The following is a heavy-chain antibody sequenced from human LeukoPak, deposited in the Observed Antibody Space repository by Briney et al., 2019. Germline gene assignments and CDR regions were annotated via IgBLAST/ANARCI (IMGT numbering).Heavy chain of an antibody. CDR2: IYTSGST. CDR3: ARMGYCSSTSCPKSSPYYYYYMDV. CDR1: GGSISSYY. V-gene: IGHV4-4*07. D-gene: IGHD2-2*01. J-gene: IGHJ6*03. Sequence: PSETLSLTCTVSGGSISSYYWSWIRQPAGKGLEWIGRIYTSGSTNYNPSLKSRVTMSVDTSTNQFSLKLSSVTAADTAVYYCARMGYCSSTSCPKSSPYYYYYMDVWGKGTTVTVSS.